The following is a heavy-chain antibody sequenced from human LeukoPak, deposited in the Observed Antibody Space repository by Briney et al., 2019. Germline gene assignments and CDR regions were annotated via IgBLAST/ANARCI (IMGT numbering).Heavy chain of an antibody. CDR1: GGSISGSSYY. Sequence: SETLSLTYTVSGGSISGSSYYWGWIRQPPGKGLEWIGSIYYSGSTYYNPSLKSRVTISVDTSKNQFSLKLTSVTAADTAVYYCARLLAVAGFFDYWGQGTLVTVSS. D-gene: IGHD6-19*01. V-gene: IGHV4-39*01. J-gene: IGHJ4*02. CDR2: IYYSGST. CDR3: ARLLAVAGFFDY.